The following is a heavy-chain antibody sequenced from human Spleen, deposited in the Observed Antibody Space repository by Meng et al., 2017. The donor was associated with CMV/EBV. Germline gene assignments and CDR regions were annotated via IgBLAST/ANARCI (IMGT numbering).Heavy chain of an antibody. CDR1: GYTFTSYD. Sequence: ASVKVSCKASGYTFTSYDINWVRQAPGQGLEWMGWMNPNNGNAGYTQKFQGRVTMTRNTAIRTAYMELSSLRSDDTAVYYCAREGRYYDSGSSSYNYGMDVWGQGTTVTVS. J-gene: IGHJ6*02. CDR2: MNPNNGNA. D-gene: IGHD3-10*01. V-gene: IGHV1-8*01. CDR3: AREGRYYDSGSSSYNYGMDV.